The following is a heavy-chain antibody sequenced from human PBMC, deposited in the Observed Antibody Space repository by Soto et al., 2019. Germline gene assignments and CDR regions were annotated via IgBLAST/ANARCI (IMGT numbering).Heavy chain of an antibody. CDR3: AYSSTPFDS. J-gene: IGHJ4*02. Sequence: EVQLLESGGGLVQPGGSLRLSCAASGFTFSSYAMSWVRQAPGKGLEWVSAISGSGGSTYYADSVKGRFTISRDNSKNALYLQMNSLRAGDTAVYCCAYSSTPFDSWGQGTLVTVSS. V-gene: IGHV3-23*01. CDR2: ISGSGGST. D-gene: IGHD6-13*01. CDR1: GFTFSSYA.